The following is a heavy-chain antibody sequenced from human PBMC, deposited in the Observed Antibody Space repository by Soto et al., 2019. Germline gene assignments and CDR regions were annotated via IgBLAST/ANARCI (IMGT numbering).Heavy chain of an antibody. CDR3: AKSVGIGCTGDSCYSFDY. V-gene: IGHV3-23*01. D-gene: IGHD2-15*01. Sequence: EVQMLESGGGLVQPGGSLRLSCAASGFTFSNYAMSWVRQAPGKGLDWVSAVSISGGSTYYADSVKGRFTISRDNSKNTLCLQMNSLRAEDTAIYYCAKSVGIGCTGDSCYSFDYWGQGTLVTVSS. J-gene: IGHJ4*02. CDR2: VSISGGST. CDR1: GFTFSNYA.